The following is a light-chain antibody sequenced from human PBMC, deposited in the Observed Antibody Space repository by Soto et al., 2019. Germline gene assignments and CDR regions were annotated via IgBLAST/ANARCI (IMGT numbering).Light chain of an antibody. CDR2: AAS. Sequence: EIVLTQSPGTLPLSPGERATLSCRASQSVSSSYLAWYQQKPGQAPRLLIYAASRRATGIPDRFSGSGSGTDFTLTISRLEPEDFAVYYCQQYGSSPWTFGQGTKVDIK. J-gene: IGKJ1*01. CDR3: QQYGSSPWT. CDR1: QSVSSSY. V-gene: IGKV3-20*01.